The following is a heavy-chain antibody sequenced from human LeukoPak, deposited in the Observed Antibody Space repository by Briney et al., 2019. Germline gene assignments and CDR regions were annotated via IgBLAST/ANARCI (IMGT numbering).Heavy chain of an antibody. Sequence: SETLSLTCTVSGGSVSSGSYYWSWIRQPPGKGLEWIGYIYYSGSTNYNPSLKSRVTISVDTSKNQFSLKLSSVTAADTAAYYCARSDTAMALYYFDYWGQGTLVTVSS. D-gene: IGHD5-18*01. CDR1: GGSVSSGSYY. J-gene: IGHJ4*02. CDR2: IYYSGST. V-gene: IGHV4-61*01. CDR3: ARSDTAMALYYFDY.